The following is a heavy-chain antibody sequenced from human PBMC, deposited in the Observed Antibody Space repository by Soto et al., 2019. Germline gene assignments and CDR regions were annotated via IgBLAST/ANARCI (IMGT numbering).Heavy chain of an antibody. CDR1: GDSVSRSSAV. Sequence: SQTLSLTCAISGDSVSRSSAVWNWIRQSPSRGLEWLGRTYFTSQWNNYYAVSVKSRITINADTSKNQFSLQLNSVTPEDTAVYYCERSVSGTGTEFDPWGQGTPVTVSS. CDR3: ERSVSGTGTEFDP. D-gene: IGHD6-19*01. CDR2: TYFTSQWNN. J-gene: IGHJ5*02. V-gene: IGHV6-1*01.